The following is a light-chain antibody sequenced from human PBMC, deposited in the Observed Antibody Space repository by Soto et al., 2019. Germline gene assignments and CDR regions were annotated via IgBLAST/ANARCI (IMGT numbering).Light chain of an antibody. Sequence: QSVLTQPASLPGSPGQSITISCTGTSSDIGSYNYISWYQQHPGKAPKLMIFDVSYRPSRISDRFSGSKSGNTASLTISGLQPEDEAGYYCSSYVARSTLFGGGTKVTVL. CDR3: SSYVARSTL. V-gene: IGLV2-14*03. CDR2: DVS. CDR1: SSDIGSYNY. J-gene: IGLJ2*01.